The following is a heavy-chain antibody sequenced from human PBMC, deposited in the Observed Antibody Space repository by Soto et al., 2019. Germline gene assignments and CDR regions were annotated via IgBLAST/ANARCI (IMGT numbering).Heavy chain of an antibody. CDR3: ARGPITTNPRFDP. Sequence: ETLSLTCAVYGGSFSGYYWSWIRQPPGKGLEWIGEINHSGSTNYNPSLKSRVTISVDTSKNQFSLKLSSVTAADTAVYYCARGPITTNPRFDPWGQGTLVTVSS. CDR2: INHSGST. CDR1: GGSFSGYY. J-gene: IGHJ5*02. D-gene: IGHD3-22*01. V-gene: IGHV4-34*01.